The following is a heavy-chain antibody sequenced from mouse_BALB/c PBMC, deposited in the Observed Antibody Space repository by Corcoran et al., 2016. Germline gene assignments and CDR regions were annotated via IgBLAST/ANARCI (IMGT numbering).Heavy chain of an antibody. J-gene: IGHJ4*01. D-gene: IGHD2-1*01. Sequence: DVQLQESGPGLVKPSQSLSLTCSVTGYSITSGYYWNWIRQFPGNKLEWMGYISYDGSNNYNPSLKNRISITRDTSKNQFFLKLNSVTTEDTATYYCAREDGNYLYSAMDYWGQGTSVTVSS. CDR2: ISYDGSN. CDR1: GYSITSGYY. CDR3: AREDGNYLYSAMDY. V-gene: IGHV3-6*02.